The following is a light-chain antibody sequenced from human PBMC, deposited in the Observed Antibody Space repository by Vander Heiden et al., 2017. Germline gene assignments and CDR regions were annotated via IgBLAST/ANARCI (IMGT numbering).Light chain of an antibody. V-gene: IGLV3-21*02. Sequence: SYELTQPPSVSVAPGQTARVPCGGNNIGVKSVHWYQQKPGQAPVLVVCDGCDRPSGIPERFSGSRSGHTATLTISRAEAGDEADYYCLIWDSSSDHQVFGTGTQVTVL. CDR3: LIWDSSSDHQV. CDR2: DGC. J-gene: IGLJ1*01. CDR1: NIGVKS.